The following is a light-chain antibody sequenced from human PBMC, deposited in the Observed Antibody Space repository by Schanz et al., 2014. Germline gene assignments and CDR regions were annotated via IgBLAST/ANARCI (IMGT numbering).Light chain of an antibody. CDR3: SSYISSSTLV. CDR1: SSDVGGYNY. CDR2: AVT. J-gene: IGLJ3*02. V-gene: IGLV2-14*01. Sequence: QSALTQPASVSGSPGQSITISCTGTSSDVGGYNYVSWYQQHPGKAPKLMIYAVTNRPSGVSHRFSGSKSGNTASLTISGLQAEDEADYYCSSYISSSTLVFGGGTKLTVL.